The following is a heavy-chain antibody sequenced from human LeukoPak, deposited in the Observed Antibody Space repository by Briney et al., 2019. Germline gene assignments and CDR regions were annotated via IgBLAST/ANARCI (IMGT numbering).Heavy chain of an antibody. Sequence: GGSLRLSCAASGFTFSSYWMHWVRQAPGKGLEWAAVISYDGSNKYYADSVKGRFTISRDNSKNTLYLQMNSLRGEDTAVYYCAKSGGTSSSGLGYWGQGTLVTVSS. CDR3: AKSGGTSSSGLGY. J-gene: IGHJ4*02. CDR2: ISYDGSNK. V-gene: IGHV3-30*18. CDR1: GFTFSSYW. D-gene: IGHD6-13*01.